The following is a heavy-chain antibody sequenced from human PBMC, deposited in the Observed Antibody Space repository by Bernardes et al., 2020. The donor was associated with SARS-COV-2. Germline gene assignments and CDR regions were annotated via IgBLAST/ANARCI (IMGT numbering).Heavy chain of an antibody. D-gene: IGHD4-17*01. V-gene: IGHV4-39*01. Sequence: SETLSLTCTVSGGSIRGSSSYYWGWIRQTPGKGLEWIASYYYSGSTSYNPSLRSRATISVDKSRNQISLNLNSVTAADRAVYYCVRQMSGGDYYGDYLLPDDWGQGILV. J-gene: IGHJ4*02. CDR1: GGSIRGSSSYY. CDR2: YYYSGST. CDR3: VRQMSGGDYYGDYLLPDD.